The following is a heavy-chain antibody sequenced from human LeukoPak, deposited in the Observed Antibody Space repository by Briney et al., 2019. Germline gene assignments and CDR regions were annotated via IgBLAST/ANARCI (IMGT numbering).Heavy chain of an antibody. Sequence: GGSLRLSCAASGFTFSTYNMTWVRQAPGKGLEWVSSISTSGSSTFYADSMKGRFTISRDNAKSSLYLQMSSLRAEDTAVYYCAREPGNNGDSDYWGQGTLVTVSS. V-gene: IGHV3-21*01. CDR1: GFTFSTYN. D-gene: IGHD4-17*01. J-gene: IGHJ4*02. CDR2: ISTSGSST. CDR3: AREPGNNGDSDY.